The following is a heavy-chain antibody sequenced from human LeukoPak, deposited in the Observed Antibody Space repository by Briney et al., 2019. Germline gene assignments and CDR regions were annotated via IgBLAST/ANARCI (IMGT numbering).Heavy chain of an antibody. CDR2: IYHSGST. D-gene: IGHD5-18*01. J-gene: IGHJ4*02. CDR3: AGKSHTAMVPAFDY. Sequence: PSGTLSLTCAVSGGSISSSHWWSWVRQPPGKGLEWIGEIYHSGSTNYNPSLKSRVTISVDKSKNQFSLKLSSVTAADTALYYCAGKSHTAMVPAFDYWGQGTLVTVSS. CDR1: GGSISSSHW. V-gene: IGHV4-4*02.